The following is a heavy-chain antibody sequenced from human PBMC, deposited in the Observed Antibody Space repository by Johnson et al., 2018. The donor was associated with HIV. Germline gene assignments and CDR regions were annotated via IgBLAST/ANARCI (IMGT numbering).Heavy chain of an antibody. CDR2: ISYDGSNK. J-gene: IGHJ3*02. V-gene: IGHV3-30*04. Sequence: QVQLVESGGGVVQPGRSLRLSCAASGFTLSIYAMHWVRQAPGKGLEWVAVISYDGSNKYYADSVKGRFTISRDNSKNTLYLQMNSLRAEDTALYYCARGGLGYQNIHDPLDIWGQGTIVTVSS. D-gene: IGHD2-2*01. CDR3: ARGGLGYQNIHDPLDI. CDR1: GFTLSIYA.